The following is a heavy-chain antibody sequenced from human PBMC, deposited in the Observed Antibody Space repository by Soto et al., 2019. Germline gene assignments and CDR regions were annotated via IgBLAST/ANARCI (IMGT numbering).Heavy chain of an antibody. D-gene: IGHD2-15*01. J-gene: IGHJ4*02. CDR3: ARENRGYCSVCSCYGYNFDY. Sequence: SETLSLTCAVYGGSFSGYYWSWIRQPPGKGLEWIGEINHSGSTNYNPSLKSRVTISVDTSKNQFSLKLSSVTAADTAVYYCARENRGYCSVCSCYGYNFDYWGQGTLVTVSS. CDR2: INHSGST. CDR1: GGSFSGYY. V-gene: IGHV4-34*01.